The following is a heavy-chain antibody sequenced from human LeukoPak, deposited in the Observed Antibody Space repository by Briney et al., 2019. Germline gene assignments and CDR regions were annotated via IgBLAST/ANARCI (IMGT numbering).Heavy chain of an antibody. CDR1: GFTFSSSG. CDR3: AKGNVLRFLEWFDP. Sequence: GGSLRLSCAASGFTFSSSGMNWVRQAPGPGLDWVAFIRNVGSNEYYGDSVKGRFTISRDNSKNTLYLQMNSLRAEDTAVYYCAKGNVLRFLEWFDPWGQGTLVTVSS. V-gene: IGHV3-30*02. CDR2: IRNVGSNE. J-gene: IGHJ5*02. D-gene: IGHD3-3*01.